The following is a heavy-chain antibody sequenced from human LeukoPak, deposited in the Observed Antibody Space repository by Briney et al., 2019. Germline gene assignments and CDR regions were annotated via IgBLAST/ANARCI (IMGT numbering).Heavy chain of an antibody. CDR2: FDPEDGET. CDR1: GYTLTELS. J-gene: IGHJ6*02. Sequence: ASVTVSCKVSGYTLTELSMHWVRQAPGKGLEGMGGFDPEDGETIYAQKFQGRVTMTEDTSTDTAYMELSSLRSEDTAVYYCATDAADTYSYGPGYYYGMDVWGQGTTVTVSS. D-gene: IGHD5-18*01. V-gene: IGHV1-24*01. CDR3: ATDAADTYSYGPGYYYGMDV.